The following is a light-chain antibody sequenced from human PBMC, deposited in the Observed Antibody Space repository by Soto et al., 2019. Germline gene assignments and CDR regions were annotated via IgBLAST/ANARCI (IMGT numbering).Light chain of an antibody. CDR1: QHINSW. CDR3: QQYNNWPLT. CDR2: DAS. V-gene: IGKV1-5*01. J-gene: IGKJ4*01. Sequence: IQMTQSPSTLSASVGDRVTITCRASQHINSWLAWYQQKPGKAPKFLIYDASSLESGVPSRFSGSGSGTEFTLTISSLQPDDFAVYYCQQYNNWPLTFGGGTKVDIK.